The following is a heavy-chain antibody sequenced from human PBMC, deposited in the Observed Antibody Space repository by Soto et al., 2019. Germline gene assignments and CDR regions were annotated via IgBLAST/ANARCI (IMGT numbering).Heavy chain of an antibody. CDR3: ASTLYYYDSSGYYPY. Sequence: QVQLVQSGAEVKKPGASVKVSCKASGYSFTSYDISWVREAPGQGVEWMGWISAYNGNTNYAQKLQGRVTMTTDTSTSTAYMELRSLRSDDTAVYYCASTLYYYDSSGYYPYWGQGTLVTVSS. D-gene: IGHD3-22*01. V-gene: IGHV1-18*01. CDR2: ISAYNGNT. J-gene: IGHJ4*02. CDR1: GYSFTSYD.